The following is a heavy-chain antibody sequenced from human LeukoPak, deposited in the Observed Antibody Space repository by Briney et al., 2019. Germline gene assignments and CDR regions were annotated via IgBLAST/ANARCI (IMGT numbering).Heavy chain of an antibody. CDR3: ARGGGQLLFSFDY. J-gene: IGHJ4*02. CDR1: GFSFTTYW. CDR2: IKQDGTEK. D-gene: IGHD2-2*01. V-gene: IGHV3-7*01. Sequence: GGSLRLSRAASGFSFTTYWMSWVRQAPGKGLEWVANIKQDGTEKYYVDSVKGRFTISRDSAKNSLYLQMNSLRAEDTAVYYCARGGGQLLFSFDYWGQGTLVTVSS.